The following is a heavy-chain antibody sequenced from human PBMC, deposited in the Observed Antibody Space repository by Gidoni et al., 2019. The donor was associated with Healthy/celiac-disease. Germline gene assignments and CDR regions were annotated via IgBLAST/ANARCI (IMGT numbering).Heavy chain of an antibody. CDR3: ARGGYCGGDCSTYWYFDL. Sequence: VQLQESGPGLLQPSGTLSLTCAVSGGSISSLNWWSWVRQPPGKGLEWIGEIYHSGSTNYNPSLKSRVTISVDKAKNQFSLKLSSVTAADTAVYYCARGGYCGGDCSTYWYFDLWGRGTLVTVSS. V-gene: IGHV4-4*02. D-gene: IGHD2-21*01. CDR1: GGSISSLNW. J-gene: IGHJ2*01. CDR2: IYHSGST.